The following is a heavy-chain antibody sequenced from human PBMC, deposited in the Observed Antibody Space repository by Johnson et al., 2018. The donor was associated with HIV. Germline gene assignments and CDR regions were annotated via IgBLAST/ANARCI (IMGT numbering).Heavy chain of an antibody. CDR3: ASSSPRDAFDI. Sequence: VQLVESGGDLVKPGGSLRLSCAASGFTFSNHYMDWVRQATGKGLDWVGRIRNKANSYTTEYAASVRGRFTISRDDSKNSLYLQMNSLRAEDTAVYYCASSSPRDAFDIWGQGTMVTVSS. CDR2: IRNKANSYTT. CDR1: GFTFSNHY. J-gene: IGHJ3*02. V-gene: IGHV3-72*01.